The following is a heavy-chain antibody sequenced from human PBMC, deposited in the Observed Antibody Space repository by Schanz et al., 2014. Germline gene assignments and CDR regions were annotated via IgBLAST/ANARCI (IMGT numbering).Heavy chain of an antibody. D-gene: IGHD4-4*01. J-gene: IGHJ6*02. CDR3: ASALTTWGGMDV. V-gene: IGHV1-46*01. Sequence: QVQWVQSGADVKKPGTAVKVSCKASEYTFTRHYMHWVRQAPGQGLEWMGIIHSTGGTTSHAQKFQGSVTMTRDTSTSTVYMELRSLRSEDTAVYYCASALTTWGGMDVWGQGTTVTVSS. CDR2: IHSTGGTT. CDR1: EYTFTRHY.